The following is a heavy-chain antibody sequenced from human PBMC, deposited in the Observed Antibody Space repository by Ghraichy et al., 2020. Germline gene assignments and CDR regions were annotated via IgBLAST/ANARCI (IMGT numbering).Heavy chain of an antibody. V-gene: IGHV4-34*01. J-gene: IGHJ5*02. CDR3: ARRSNVLRYFDWFSAQDNWFDP. CDR1: GGSFSGYY. Sequence: SQTLSLTCAVYGGSFSGYYWSWIRQPPGKGLEWIGEINHSGSTNYNPSLKSRVTISVDTSKNQFSLKLSSVTAADTAVYYCARRSNVLRYFDWFSAQDNWFDPWGQGTLVTVSS. D-gene: IGHD3-9*01. CDR2: INHSGST.